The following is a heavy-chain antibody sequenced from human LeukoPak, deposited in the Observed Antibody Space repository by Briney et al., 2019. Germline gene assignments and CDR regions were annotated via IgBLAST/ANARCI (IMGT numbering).Heavy chain of an antibody. Sequence: ASVKVSCKASGYTFTSYAMNWVRQAPGQGLEWMGWINTNTGNPTYAQGFTGRFVFSLDTSVSTAYLQTSSLKAEDTAVYYCARDLGPLYSSSWYGDFQHWGQGTLVTVSS. CDR1: GYTFTSYA. CDR2: INTNTGNP. J-gene: IGHJ1*01. D-gene: IGHD6-13*01. V-gene: IGHV7-4-1*02. CDR3: ARDLGPLYSSSWYGDFQH.